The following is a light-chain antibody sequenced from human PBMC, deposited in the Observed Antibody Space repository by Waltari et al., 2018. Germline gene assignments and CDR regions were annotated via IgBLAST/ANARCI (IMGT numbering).Light chain of an antibody. Sequence: DIVMTQSPDSLAGSLGERATINCKSSQSVLYSSNNKNYLAWYQQKPGQPPKLLIYWASTRESGVPARFSGSGSGTDFTLTISSLQAEYVAVYYCQQYYSTPYTFGQGTKLEIK. CDR1: QSVLYSSNNKNY. CDR2: WAS. CDR3: QQYYSTPYT. V-gene: IGKV4-1*01. J-gene: IGKJ2*01.